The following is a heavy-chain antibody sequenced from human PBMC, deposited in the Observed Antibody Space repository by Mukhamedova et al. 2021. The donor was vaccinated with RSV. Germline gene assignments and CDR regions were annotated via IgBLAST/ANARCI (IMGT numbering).Heavy chain of an antibody. Sequence: WMSWVRQAPGKGLEWVAAIKQDGSEKYYVDSVKGRFTISRDNAKNSLNLQMNSLRAEDKAVYYCAREGMTIFGVVLDAFDIWGQ. CDR1: W. D-gene: IGHD3-3*01. J-gene: IGHJ3*02. CDR2: IKQDGSEK. CDR3: AREGMTIFGVVLDAFDI. V-gene: IGHV3-7*01.